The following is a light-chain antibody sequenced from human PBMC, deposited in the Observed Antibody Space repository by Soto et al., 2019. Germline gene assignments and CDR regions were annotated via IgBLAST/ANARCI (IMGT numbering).Light chain of an antibody. CDR2: DAS. Sequence: DIQMTQSPSSLSASVGDRVTITCQARQDITNSLNWYQQKPGKAPKVLIYDASILETGVPSRFSGSGSGTDFTFTISSLHPEDVATYYFQQYDNLPLTFGPGTTGD. CDR1: QDITNS. CDR3: QQYDNLPLT. V-gene: IGKV1-33*01. J-gene: IGKJ3*01.